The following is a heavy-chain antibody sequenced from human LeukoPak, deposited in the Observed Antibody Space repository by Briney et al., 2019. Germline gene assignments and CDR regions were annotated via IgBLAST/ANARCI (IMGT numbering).Heavy chain of an antibody. V-gene: IGHV3-48*03. D-gene: IGHD2-21*02. CDR3: ARHLAYCGGDCYPGDY. Sequence: GGSLRLSCAASGFTFSSYEMNWVRQAPGKGLEWGSYISSSGSTIYYADSVKGRFTISRDNAKNSLYLQMNSLRAEDTAVYYCARHLAYCGGDCYPGDYWGQGTLVTVSS. CDR2: ISSSGSTI. CDR1: GFTFSSYE. J-gene: IGHJ4*02.